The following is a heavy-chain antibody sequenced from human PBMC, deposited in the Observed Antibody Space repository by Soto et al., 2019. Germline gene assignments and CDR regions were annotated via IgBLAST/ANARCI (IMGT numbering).Heavy chain of an antibody. D-gene: IGHD3-3*01. CDR2: ISYDGSNK. Sequence: GGSLRLSCAASGFTCSSYAMHWVRQAPGKGLGWVAVISYDGSNKYYADSVKGRFTISRDNSRKHMDMKMNSLRAEETAVYYCARDQATGWRITIFGVVQRYYGMDVWSKGTTVTVSS. V-gene: IGHV3-30-3*01. J-gene: IGHJ6*04. CDR3: ARDQATGWRITIFGVVQRYYGMDV. CDR1: GFTCSSYA.